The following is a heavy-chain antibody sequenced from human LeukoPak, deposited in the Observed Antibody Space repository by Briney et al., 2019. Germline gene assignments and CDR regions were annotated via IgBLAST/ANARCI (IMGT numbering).Heavy chain of an antibody. CDR1: GLTFSSYA. V-gene: IGHV3-30*04. J-gene: IGHJ4*02. Sequence: PGRSLRLSCAASGLTFSSYAMHWVRQAPGKGLEWVAVISSDGNKQYYADSAKGRFTISRDNSKNTVSLQMNSLRAEDAAAYYCASWDDYWGQGTLVTVSS. CDR3: ASWDDY. CDR2: ISSDGNKQ. D-gene: IGHD1-26*01.